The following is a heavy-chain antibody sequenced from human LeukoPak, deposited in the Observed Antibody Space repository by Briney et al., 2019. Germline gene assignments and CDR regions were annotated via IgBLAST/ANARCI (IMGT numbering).Heavy chain of an antibody. CDR2: IIPMYGIV. J-gene: IGHJ4*02. Sequence: ASVKVSCKASGGTFSSYAISWVRQAPGQGLEWMGRIIPMYGIVNYAPKFQGRVTITADKSTSTVYMELSRLTSGDTAVYYCARNGGPYSSSWYYDYWGQGTLVTVSS. CDR3: ARNGGPYSSSWYYDY. V-gene: IGHV1-69*04. CDR1: GGTFSSYA. D-gene: IGHD6-13*01.